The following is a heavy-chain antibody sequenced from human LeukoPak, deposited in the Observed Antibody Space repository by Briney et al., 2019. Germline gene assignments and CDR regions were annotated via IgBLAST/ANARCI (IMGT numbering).Heavy chain of an antibody. J-gene: IGHJ3*02. CDR2: IIPIFGTA. CDR3: ATGKRYFDWFPLDI. Sequence: GASVKVSFKASGGTFSSYAISWVRQAPGQGLEWMGGIIPIFGTANYAQKFQGRVTITADESTSTAYMELSSLRSEDTAVYYCATGKRYFDWFPLDIWGQGTMVTVSS. CDR1: GGTFSSYA. D-gene: IGHD3-9*01. V-gene: IGHV1-69*13.